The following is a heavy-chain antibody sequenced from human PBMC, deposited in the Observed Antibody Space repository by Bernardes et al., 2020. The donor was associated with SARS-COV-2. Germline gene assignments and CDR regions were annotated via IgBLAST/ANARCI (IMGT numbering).Heavy chain of an antibody. CDR2: IARTGGST. V-gene: IGHV3-23*01. Sequence: GGSLRLSCAASAFTFSSYAMSWVRQAPGKVLEWVSGIARTGGSTSYADSVKGRFTISRDDSKNTMYLQMNSLRAEDTAVYYCAKDQWQVVRNVDYWGQGTLVTVSS. J-gene: IGHJ4*02. D-gene: IGHD6-19*01. CDR1: AFTFSSYA. CDR3: AKDQWQVVRNVDY.